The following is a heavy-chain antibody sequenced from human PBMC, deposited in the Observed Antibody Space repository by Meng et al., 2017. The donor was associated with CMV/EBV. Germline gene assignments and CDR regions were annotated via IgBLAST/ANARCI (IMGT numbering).Heavy chain of an antibody. CDR3: ARVGGGNWFDP. D-gene: IGHD3-16*01. V-gene: IGHV1-18*01. CDR1: GYTFTSYG. CDR2: ISAYNGNT. Sequence: QGQLVQCGVEGKQPGASAKVSFKASGYTFTSYGISWVRQAPGQGLEWMGWISAYNGNTNYAQKLQGTVTMTTDTSTSTAYMELRSLRSDDTAVYYCARVGGGNWFDPWGQGTLVTVSS. J-gene: IGHJ5*02.